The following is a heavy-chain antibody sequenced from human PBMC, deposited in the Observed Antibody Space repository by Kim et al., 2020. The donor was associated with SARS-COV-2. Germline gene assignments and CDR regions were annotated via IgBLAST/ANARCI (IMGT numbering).Heavy chain of an antibody. J-gene: IGHJ5*02. CDR1: GFSFTSHY. D-gene: IGHD3-16*01. V-gene: IGHV1-46*01. CDR2: INPSGTYA. Sequence: ASVKVSCKASGFSFTSHYMHWVRQAPGQGLEWMAIINPSGTYATYAQKFQGRVTVTRDTSTNTDYMELSSLRSDDTAVHYCARDNSLGEASWWVYPWGQG. CDR3: ARDNSLGEASWWVYP.